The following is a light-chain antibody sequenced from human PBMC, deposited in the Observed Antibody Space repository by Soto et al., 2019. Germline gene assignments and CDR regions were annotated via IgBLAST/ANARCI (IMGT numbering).Light chain of an antibody. V-gene: IGKV3-15*01. CDR2: GAS. Sequence: EIVMTQSPATLSVSPGESATLSCRASQSVSSNLAWYQQKPGQAPRLLIYGASTRATGIPAKFSGSGSGTEFTLTISSLQSEDFAVYYCLQWNNWPWTFGQGAKLEIK. CDR3: LQWNNWPWT. J-gene: IGKJ1*01. CDR1: QSVSSN.